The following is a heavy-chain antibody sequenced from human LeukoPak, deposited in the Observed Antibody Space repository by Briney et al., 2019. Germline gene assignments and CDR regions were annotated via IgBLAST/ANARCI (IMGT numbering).Heavy chain of an antibody. CDR3: ARSGFGSGISFDL. V-gene: IGHV1-8*03. CDR2: MNPNSGDT. Sequence: SVTVSCKPSGYTFTSYDINWLRQAPGQGLEWMGWMNPNSGDTGYPQKFQGRVTITRDTSITTAYMELSSLRAEDTDVYYCARSGFGSGISFDLWGQGTMVTVSS. J-gene: IGHJ5*02. D-gene: IGHD3-10*01. CDR1: GYTFTSYD.